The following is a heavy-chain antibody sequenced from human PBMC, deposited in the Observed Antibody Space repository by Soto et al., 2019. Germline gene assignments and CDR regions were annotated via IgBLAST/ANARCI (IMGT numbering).Heavy chain of an antibody. Sequence: TLSLTCTVSGGSISSGDYYWSWIRQPPGKGLEWIGYIYYSGSTYYNPSLKSRVTISVDTSKNQFSLKLSSVTAADTAVYYCARHYGAVLYNWFHPWGQGTLVTVSS. J-gene: IGHJ5*02. CDR1: GGSISSGDYY. CDR3: ARHYGAVLYNWFHP. CDR2: IYYSGST. V-gene: IGHV4-30-4*01. D-gene: IGHD4-17*01.